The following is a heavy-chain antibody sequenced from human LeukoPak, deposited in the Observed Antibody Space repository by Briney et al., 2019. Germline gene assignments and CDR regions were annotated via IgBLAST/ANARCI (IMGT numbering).Heavy chain of an antibody. V-gene: IGHV3-7*01. D-gene: IGHD3-3*01. Sequence: PGGSLRLSCAASGITFSSYWMSWVRQAPGKGLQWVAQIKEDGSEKYYADSVKGRFTISRDNSKNTLYLQMNSLRAEDTAVYYCAKDSPITIFGVVKGLLNYFDYWGQGTLVTVSS. CDR2: IKEDGSEK. J-gene: IGHJ4*02. CDR1: GITFSSYW. CDR3: AKDSPITIFGVVKGLLNYFDY.